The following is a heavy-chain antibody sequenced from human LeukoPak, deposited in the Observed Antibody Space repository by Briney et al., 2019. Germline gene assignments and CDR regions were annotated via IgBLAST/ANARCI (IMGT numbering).Heavy chain of an antibody. J-gene: IGHJ3*02. D-gene: IGHD6-13*01. V-gene: IGHV4-39*07. CDR1: GGSISSSSYY. CDR3: ARDSSSRNAFDI. Sequence: SVTLSLTCTVSGGSISSSSYYWGWIRQPPGKGLEWIGSIYYSGSTYYNPSLKSRVTISVDTSKNQFSLKLSSVTAADTAVYYCARDSSSRNAFDIWGQGTMVTVSS. CDR2: IYYSGST.